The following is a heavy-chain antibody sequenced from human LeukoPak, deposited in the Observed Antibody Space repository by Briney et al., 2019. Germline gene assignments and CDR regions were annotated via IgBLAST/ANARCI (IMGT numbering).Heavy chain of an antibody. CDR3: ARAPTYYYDSSDYYYFDY. J-gene: IGHJ4*02. D-gene: IGHD3-22*01. CDR1: GFTVSSNY. CDR2: MYSGGST. Sequence: PGGSLRLSCAASGFTVSSNYMSWVRQAPGKGLEWVSIMYSGGSTYYAESVKGRFTISRDNSKNTLYLQMNSLRAEDTAVYYCARAPTYYYDSSDYYYFDYWGRGTLVTVSS. V-gene: IGHV3-53*01.